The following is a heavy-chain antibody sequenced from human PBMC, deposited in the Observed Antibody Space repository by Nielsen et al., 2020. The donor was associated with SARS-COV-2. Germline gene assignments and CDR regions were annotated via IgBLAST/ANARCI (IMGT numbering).Heavy chain of an antibody. V-gene: IGHV3-30*04. J-gene: IGHJ6*02. D-gene: IGHD5-12*01. Sequence: GESLKISCAASGFTFSSYAMHWVRQAPGKGLEWVAVISYDGSNKYYADSVKGRFTISRDNSKNTLYLQMNSLRAEDTAVYYCARDSGGDYDFTDPFPYYYYGMDVWGQGTTVTVSS. CDR1: GFTFSSYA. CDR3: ARDSGGDYDFTDPFPYYYYGMDV. CDR2: ISYDGSNK.